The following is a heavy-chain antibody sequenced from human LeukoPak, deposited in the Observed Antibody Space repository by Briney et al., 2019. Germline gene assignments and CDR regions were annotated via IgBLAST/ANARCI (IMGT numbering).Heavy chain of an antibody. CDR1: GFTFSSYA. CDR2: ISYDGSNK. CDR3: ARGRGYFDY. Sequence: PGGSLRLSCAASGFTFSSYAMHWVRQALGKGLEWVAVISYDGSNKYYADSVKGRFTISRDNSKNTLYLQMNSLRAEDTAVYYCARGRGYFDYWGQGTLVTVSS. J-gene: IGHJ4*02. V-gene: IGHV3-30*01.